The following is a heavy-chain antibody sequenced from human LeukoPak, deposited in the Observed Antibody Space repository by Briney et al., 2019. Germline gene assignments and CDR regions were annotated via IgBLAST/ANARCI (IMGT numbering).Heavy chain of an antibody. Sequence: PSETLSLTCTVSGGSISSGSYYWSWIRQPAGKGLEWIGRIYTSGSTNYNPSLKSRVTISVDTSKNQFSLKLSSVTAADTAVYYCAREFGGPTSTYSSSRLYNWFDPWGQGTLVTVSS. CDR3: AREFGGPTSTYSSSRLYNWFDP. J-gene: IGHJ5*02. V-gene: IGHV4-61*02. CDR2: IYTSGST. CDR1: GGSISSGSYY. D-gene: IGHD6-13*01.